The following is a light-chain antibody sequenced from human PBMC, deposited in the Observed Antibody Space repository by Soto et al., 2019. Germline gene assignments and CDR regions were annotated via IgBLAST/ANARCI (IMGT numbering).Light chain of an antibody. V-gene: IGLV2-14*03. CDR2: DVS. CDR3: SSFTSSTTRV. CDR1: SSDVGAYNY. J-gene: IGLJ2*01. Sequence: QSVLTQPASVSGSPGQSITISCTGTSSDVGAYNYVSWYQHHPGKAPKVLIYDVSNRPSGVSNRFSGSKSGNTASLTISGLQAEDEADYYCSSFTSSTTRVFGGGTQLTVL.